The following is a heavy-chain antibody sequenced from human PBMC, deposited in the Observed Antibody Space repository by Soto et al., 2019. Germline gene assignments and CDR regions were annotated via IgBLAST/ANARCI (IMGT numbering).Heavy chain of an antibody. V-gene: IGHV3-33*01. D-gene: IGHD6-19*01. CDR1: GFTFSSYG. CDR3: VRDSGWLFDS. Sequence: QVQLVESGGGVVQPGRSLRLSCAASGFTFSSYGMLWVRQAPGKGLEWVALIWYDGSNKYYADSVKGRFTISRDDSKNTVFLQMNSLRAEDTAVYFCVRDSGWLFDSWGQGTLVTVSS. J-gene: IGHJ4*02. CDR2: IWYDGSNK.